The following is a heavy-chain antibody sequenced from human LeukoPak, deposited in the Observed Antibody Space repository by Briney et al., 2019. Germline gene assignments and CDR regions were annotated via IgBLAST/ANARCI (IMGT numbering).Heavy chain of an antibody. D-gene: IGHD5-12*01. CDR2: VTHTGTT. Sequence: PSETLSLTCTVYGASFSGYYWSWIRQSPGKGLEWIGDVTHTGTTNYNPSLNSRVTVSVDTSKNQFSLKLNSVTAADTAVYYCARAVATIPFYYNYWGQGTLVTVSS. CDR3: ARAVATIPFYYNY. CDR1: GASFSGYY. V-gene: IGHV4-34*01. J-gene: IGHJ4*02.